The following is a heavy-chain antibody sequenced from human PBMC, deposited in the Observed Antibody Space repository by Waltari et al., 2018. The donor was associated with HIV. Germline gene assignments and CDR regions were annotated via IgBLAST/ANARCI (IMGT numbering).Heavy chain of an antibody. J-gene: IGHJ3*02. CDR1: GYTFINNE. Sequence: QVQLVQSGAEVKKPGASVKVSCKASGYTFINNEINWGRKATGQGLVWMGWMSPNSGNAGYAPNFQGRVTMTRNTSTTTAYMELTDLRSADTAVYFCARGRGRYDFWSGYSSPGDAFDIWGQGTVVIVSS. CDR2: MSPNSGNA. V-gene: IGHV1-8*01. CDR3: ARGRGRYDFWSGYSSPGDAFDI. D-gene: IGHD3-3*01.